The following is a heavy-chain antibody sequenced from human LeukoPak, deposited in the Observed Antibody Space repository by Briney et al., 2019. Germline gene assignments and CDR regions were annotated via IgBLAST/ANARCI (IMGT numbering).Heavy chain of an antibody. V-gene: IGHV4-39*01. D-gene: IGHD1-26*01. CDR1: GGSISSSSYY. CDR2: IYYSGST. CDR3: ARTSGSYRHFGY. Sequence: SETLSLTCTVSGGSISSSSYYWGWIRQPPGKGLEWIGSIYYSGSTYYNPSLKSRVTISVDTSKNQFSLKLSSVTAADTAVYYCARTSGSYRHFGYWGQGTLVTASS. J-gene: IGHJ4*02.